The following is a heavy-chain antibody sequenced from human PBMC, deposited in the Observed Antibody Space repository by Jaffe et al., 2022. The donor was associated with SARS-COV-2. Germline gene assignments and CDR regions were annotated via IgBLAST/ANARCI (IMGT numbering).Heavy chain of an antibody. V-gene: IGHV3-43*02. CDR3: AKDIAARGRRGGNIDY. J-gene: IGHJ4*02. CDR1: GFTFDDYA. CDR2: ISGDGGST. Sequence: EVQLVESGGGVVQPGGSLRLSCAASGFTFDDYAMHWVRQAPGKGLEWVSLISGDGGSTYYADSVKGRFTISRDNSKNSLYLQMNSLRTEDTALYYCAKDIAARGRRGGNIDYWGQGTLVTVSS. D-gene: IGHD2-15*01.